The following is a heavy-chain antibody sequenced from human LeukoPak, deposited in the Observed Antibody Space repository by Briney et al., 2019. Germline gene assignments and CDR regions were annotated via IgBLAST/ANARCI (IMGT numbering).Heavy chain of an antibody. V-gene: IGHV1-46*01. CDR1: GYTLTNYD. D-gene: IGHD4-17*01. CDR2: INPSGGST. Sequence: ASVKVSCKTSGYTLTNYDINWVRQAPGQGLEWMGIINPSGGSTSYAQKFQGRVTMTRDMSTSTVYMELSSLRSEDTAVYYCARENGGDYEAFDIWGQGTMVTVSS. CDR3: ARENGGDYEAFDI. J-gene: IGHJ3*02.